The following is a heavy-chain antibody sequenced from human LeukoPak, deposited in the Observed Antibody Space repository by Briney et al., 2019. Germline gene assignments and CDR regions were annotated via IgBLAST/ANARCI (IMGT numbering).Heavy chain of an antibody. V-gene: IGHV4-39*01. CDR3: ARGMAPMTSH. J-gene: IGHJ4*02. Sequence: PSETLSLTCTVSGGSISSSSYYWGWIRQPPGKGLEWIGEVNHSGSTNYNPSLKSRVTISVDTSKNQFSLKLSSVTAADTAVYYCARGMAPMTSHWGQGTLVTVSS. CDR2: VNHSGST. D-gene: IGHD5-24*01. CDR1: GGSISSSSYY.